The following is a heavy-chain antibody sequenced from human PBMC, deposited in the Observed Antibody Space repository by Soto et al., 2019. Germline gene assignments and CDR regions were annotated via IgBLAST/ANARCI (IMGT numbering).Heavy chain of an antibody. CDR3: TTDYWPRIAAAGTGY. D-gene: IGHD6-13*01. CDR2: ITSKADRGTR. V-gene: IGHV3-15*01. Sequence: PGGSLRLSCAASGFTFSSYAMSWVRQAPGKGPEWVGRITSKADRGTRDYAAPVKGRFTVSRDDSKNTLYLQMSSLKTEDTGVYYCTTDYWPRIAAAGTGYWGQGTLVTVSS. CDR1: GFTFSSYA. J-gene: IGHJ4*02.